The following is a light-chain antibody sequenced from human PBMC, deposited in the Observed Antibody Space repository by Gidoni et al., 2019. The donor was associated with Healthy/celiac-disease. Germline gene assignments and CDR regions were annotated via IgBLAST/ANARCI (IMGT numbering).Light chain of an antibody. J-gene: IGKJ5*01. CDR2: AAS. CDR1: QGISSY. V-gene: IGKV1-9*01. Sequence: IQFTPSPSFLSASVGDRVTITCRASQGISSYLAWYQQKPGKAPKLLIYAASTLQSGVPSRFSGSGSGTEFTLTISSLQPEDFATYYCQQLNSYPLFGQGTRLEIK. CDR3: QQLNSYPL.